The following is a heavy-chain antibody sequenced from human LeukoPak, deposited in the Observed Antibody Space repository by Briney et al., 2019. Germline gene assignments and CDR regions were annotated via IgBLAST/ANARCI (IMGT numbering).Heavy chain of an antibody. CDR2: IHSSSGSI. CDR1: GFNFTNYN. V-gene: IGHV3-21*01. Sequence: RSGGSLRLSCAASGFNFTNYNMNWVRQAPGKGLEWVSSIHSSSGSIYYADSLKGRFTISRDSAKNSLYLQMNSLRAEDTAVYYCARDLAWDAFDIWGQGTMVTVSS. CDR3: ARDLAWDAFDI. J-gene: IGHJ3*02.